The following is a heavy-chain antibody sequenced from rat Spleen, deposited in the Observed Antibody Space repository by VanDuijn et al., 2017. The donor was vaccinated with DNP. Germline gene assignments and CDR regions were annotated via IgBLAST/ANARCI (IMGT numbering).Heavy chain of an antibody. CDR1: GFTFSTFP. V-gene: IGHV5-46*01. J-gene: IGHJ2*01. D-gene: IGHD1-11*01. CDR2: ISTSGGDT. Sequence: EVRLVESGGGLVQPGRSLKLSCAASGFTFSTFPMAWVRQAPTKGLEWVATISTSGGDTYYRDSVKGRFTISRDNAKSALYLQMNSLRSEDTATYYCTRGLRVYYFDYWGQGVMVTVSS. CDR3: TRGLRVYYFDY.